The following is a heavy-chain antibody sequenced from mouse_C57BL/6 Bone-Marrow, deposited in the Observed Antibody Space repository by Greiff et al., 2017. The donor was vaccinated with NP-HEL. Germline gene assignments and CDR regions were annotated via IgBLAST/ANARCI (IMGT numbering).Heavy chain of an antibody. J-gene: IGHJ2*01. V-gene: IGHV5-6*01. CDR3: ARGYSNYDY. CDR1: GFTFSSYG. CDR2: ISSGGSYT. D-gene: IGHD2-5*01. Sequence: EVNVVESGGDLVKPGGSLKLSCAASGFTFSSYGMSWVRQTPDKRLEWVATISSGGSYTYYPDSVKGRFTISRDNAKNTLYLQMSSLKSEDTAMYYCARGYSNYDYWGQGTTLTVSS.